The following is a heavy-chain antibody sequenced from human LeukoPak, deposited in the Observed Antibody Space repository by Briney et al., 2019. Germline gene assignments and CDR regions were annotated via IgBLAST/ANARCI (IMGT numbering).Heavy chain of an antibody. CDR1: GFTFSSYG. CDR3: AKPPEPVYYYGSDPAHY. CDR2: ISGSGGST. V-gene: IGHV3-23*01. D-gene: IGHD3-10*01. J-gene: IGHJ4*02. Sequence: PGGSLRLSCAASGFTFSSYGMSWVRQAPGKGLEWVSAISGSGGSTYYADSVKGRFTISRDNSKNTLYLQMNSLRAEDTAVYYCAKPPEPVYYYGSDPAHYWGQGTLVTVSS.